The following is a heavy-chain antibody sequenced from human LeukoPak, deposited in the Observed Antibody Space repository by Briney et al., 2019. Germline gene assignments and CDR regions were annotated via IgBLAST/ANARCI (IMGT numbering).Heavy chain of an antibody. CDR2: IYSRGST. D-gene: IGHD1-26*01. J-gene: IGHJ6*02. CDR3: ARGARVGATYSYGMDV. Sequence: GGPLRLSCAASGFTVSSNYMSWVRQAPGKGLEWVSVIYSRGSTYYADSVKGRFTFSRDNSKNTLYLQMNSLRADDTAVYYCARGARVGATYSYGMDVWGQGTTVTVSS. CDR1: GFTVSSNY. V-gene: IGHV3-66*01.